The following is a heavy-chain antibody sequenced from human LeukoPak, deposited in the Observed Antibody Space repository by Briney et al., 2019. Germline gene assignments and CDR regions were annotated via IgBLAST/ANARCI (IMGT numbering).Heavy chain of an antibody. CDR3: ARGTPGGSSGWYLFY. D-gene: IGHD6-19*01. J-gene: IGHJ4*02. V-gene: IGHV4-59*01. CDR2: IYYSGST. Sequence: SETLSLTCTVSGGSISSYYWSWIRQPPGKGLEWIGYIYYSGSTNYNPSLKSRVTISIDTSKNQFSLKLNSVTAADAAVYYCARGTPGGSSGWYLFYWGQGTLVTVSS. CDR1: GGSISSYY.